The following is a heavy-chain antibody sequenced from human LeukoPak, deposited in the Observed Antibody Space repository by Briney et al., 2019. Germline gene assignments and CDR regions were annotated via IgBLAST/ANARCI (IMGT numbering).Heavy chain of an antibody. CDR1: GFTFSSYA. CDR2: ISGSGGST. D-gene: IGHD2-21*02. Sequence: GGSLRLSCAASGFTFSSYAMSWVRQAPGKGLEWVSAISGSGGSTYYADSVKGRFTISRDNSKNTLYLRMNSLRAEDTAVYYCAKDAYCGGDCYSGPEGWFDPWGQGTLVTVSS. J-gene: IGHJ5*02. CDR3: AKDAYCGGDCYSGPEGWFDP. V-gene: IGHV3-23*01.